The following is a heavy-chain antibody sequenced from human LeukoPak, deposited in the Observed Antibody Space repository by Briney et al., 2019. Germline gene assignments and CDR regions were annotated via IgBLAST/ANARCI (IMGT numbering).Heavy chain of an antibody. CDR2: INHSGST. J-gene: IGHJ4*02. D-gene: IGHD6-6*01. CDR3: ARARIAARPERPRHFDY. Sequence: SETLSLTCAVYGGSFSGYYWSWIRQPPGKGLEWIGEINHSGSTNYNPSLKSRVTISVDTSKNQFSLKLSSVTAADTAVYYCARARIAARPERPRHFDYWGQGTLVTVSS. CDR1: GGSFSGYY. V-gene: IGHV4-34*01.